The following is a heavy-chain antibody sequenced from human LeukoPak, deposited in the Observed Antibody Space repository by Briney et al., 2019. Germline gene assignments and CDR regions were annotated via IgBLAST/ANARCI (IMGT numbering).Heavy chain of an antibody. D-gene: IGHD3-10*01. J-gene: IGHJ4*02. CDR2: IYSGGST. CDR3: AKIPSYGSASYFDY. V-gene: IGHV3-66*01. Sequence: GSLRLSCAASGFTVSSNYMSWVRQAPGKGLEWVSVIYSGGSTYYADSVKGRFTISRDNSKNTLYLQMNGLRAEDTAVYYCAKIPSYGSASYFDYWGQGTLVTVSS. CDR1: GFTVSSNY.